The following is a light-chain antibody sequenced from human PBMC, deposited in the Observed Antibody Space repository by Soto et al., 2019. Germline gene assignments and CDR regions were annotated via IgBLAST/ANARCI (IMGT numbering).Light chain of an antibody. CDR2: EVS. CDR3: SSYTSSGVV. CDR1: SSDVGGYNY. J-gene: IGLJ2*01. Sequence: QSALTQPASVSGSPGQSITISWTGTSSDVGGYNYVSWYQQHPGKAPKLMIYEVSNRPSGVSNRFSGSKSGNTASLTISGLQAEDEADYYCSSYTSSGVVFGGGSKVTAL. V-gene: IGLV2-14*01.